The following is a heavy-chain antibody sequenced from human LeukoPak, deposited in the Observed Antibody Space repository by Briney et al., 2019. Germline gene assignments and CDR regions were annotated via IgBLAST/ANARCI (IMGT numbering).Heavy chain of an antibody. J-gene: IGHJ4*02. CDR1: GYTFTGYY. Sequence: GASVKVSCKASGYTFTGYYMHWVRQATGQGLEWMGWMNPNSGNTGYAQKFQGRVTMTRNTSISTAYMELSSLRSEDTAVYYCARTIVGAFDYWGQGTLVTVSS. D-gene: IGHD1-26*01. CDR3: ARTIVGAFDY. V-gene: IGHV1-8*02. CDR2: MNPNSGNT.